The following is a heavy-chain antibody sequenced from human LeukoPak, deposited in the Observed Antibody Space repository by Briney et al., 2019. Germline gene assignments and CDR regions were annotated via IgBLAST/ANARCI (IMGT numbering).Heavy chain of an antibody. D-gene: IGHD3-22*01. CDR2: IWYDGSKK. CDR1: GFTFSSYG. J-gene: IGHJ4*02. Sequence: GGSLRLSCAASGFTFSSYGMRWVRQAAGKGLEWVAVIWYDGSKKYYADSVKGRFTISRENSKNTLYLQMNSLRADDTSVYYCAKEYYYDSSGYLDYWGQGTLVTVSS. V-gene: IGHV3-33*06. CDR3: AKEYYYDSSGYLDY.